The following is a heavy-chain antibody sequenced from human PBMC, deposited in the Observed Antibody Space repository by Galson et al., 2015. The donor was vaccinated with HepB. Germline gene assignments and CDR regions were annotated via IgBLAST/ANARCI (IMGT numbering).Heavy chain of an antibody. J-gene: IGHJ4*02. V-gene: IGHV3-23*01. CDR2: ISGSGGST. CDR3: ARGSSWGPDY. Sequence: SLRLSCAASGFTFSSYAMSWVRQAPGKGLEWVSAISGSGGSTYYADSVKGRFTISRDNAKNSLYLQMNSLRAEDTAVYYCARGSSWGPDYWGQGTLVTVSS. D-gene: IGHD6-6*01. CDR1: GFTFSSYA.